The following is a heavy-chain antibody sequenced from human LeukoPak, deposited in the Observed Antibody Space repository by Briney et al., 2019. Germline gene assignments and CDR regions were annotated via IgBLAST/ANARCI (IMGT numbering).Heavy chain of an antibody. CDR2: ISHDGSNK. J-gene: IGHJ6*02. D-gene: IGHD3-3*01. CDR1: GFTFSSYG. V-gene: IGHV3-30*18. CDR3: AKSYYDFWSGWDYYYGMDV. Sequence: GRSLRLSCAASGFTFSSYGMRWVRQAPGKGLEWVAVISHDGSNKYYADSVKGRFTISRDNSKNTLYLQMNSLRAEDTAVYYCAKSYYDFWSGWDYYYGMDVWGQGTTVTVSS.